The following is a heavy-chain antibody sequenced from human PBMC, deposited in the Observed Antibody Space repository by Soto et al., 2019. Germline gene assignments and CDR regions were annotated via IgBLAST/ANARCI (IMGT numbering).Heavy chain of an antibody. Sequence: QVQLQQWGAGLLKPSETLSPTCAVYGGSFSGYYWSWIRQPPGKGLEWIGEINHSGSTNYNPSLKSRVTISVDTSKNQFSLKLSSVTAADTAVYYCARLRAYSSSSIGDYWGQGTLVTVSS. V-gene: IGHV4-34*01. J-gene: IGHJ4*02. CDR2: INHSGST. CDR1: GGSFSGYY. CDR3: ARLRAYSSSSIGDY. D-gene: IGHD6-6*01.